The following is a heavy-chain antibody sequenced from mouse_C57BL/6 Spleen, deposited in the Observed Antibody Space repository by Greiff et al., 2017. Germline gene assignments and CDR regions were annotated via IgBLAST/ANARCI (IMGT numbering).Heavy chain of an antibody. Sequence: VQLQQSGAELVRPGASVKLSCKASGYTFTDYYINWVKQRPGQGLEWIARIYPGSGNTYYNEKFKGKATLTVEKSSSTAYMQLSSLTSEDSAVYFCARSCYGSSYLDYWGQGTTLTVSA. J-gene: IGHJ2*01. D-gene: IGHD1-1*01. CDR1: GYTFTDYY. CDR2: IYPGSGNT. CDR3: ARSCYGSSYLDY. V-gene: IGHV1-76*01.